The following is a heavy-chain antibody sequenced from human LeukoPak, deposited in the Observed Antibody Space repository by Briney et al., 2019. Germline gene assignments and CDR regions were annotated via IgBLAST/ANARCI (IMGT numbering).Heavy chain of an antibody. CDR1: GFTVSSNY. CDR3: ARDRYSSLTPYYYYYGMDV. CDR2: IYSGGST. D-gene: IGHD6-13*01. Sequence: GGSLRLSCAASGFTVSSNYMSWVRQAPGKGLEWVSVIYSGGSTYYADSVKGRFTISRDNSKNTLYLQMNSLRAEDTAVYYCARDRYSSLTPYYYYYGMDVWGQGTTVTVSS. V-gene: IGHV3-53*01. J-gene: IGHJ6*02.